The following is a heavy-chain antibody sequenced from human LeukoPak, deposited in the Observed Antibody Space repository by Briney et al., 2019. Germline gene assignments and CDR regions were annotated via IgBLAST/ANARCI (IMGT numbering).Heavy chain of an antibody. J-gene: IGHJ4*02. CDR2: IYSGGST. V-gene: IGHV3-53*01. D-gene: IGHD2-15*01. CDR3: AKWGCSGGSCYPFDY. CDR1: GFTVSSNY. Sequence: GGSLRLSCAASGFTVSSNYMSWVRQAPGKGLEWVSVIYSGGSTYYADSVKGRFTISRDNSKNTLYLQMNSLRAEDTAVYYCAKWGCSGGSCYPFDYWGQGTLVTVSS.